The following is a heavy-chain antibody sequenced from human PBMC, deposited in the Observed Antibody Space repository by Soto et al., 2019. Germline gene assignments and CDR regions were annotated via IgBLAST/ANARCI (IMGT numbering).Heavy chain of an antibody. CDR2: IYYSGSA. CDR3: ATFQGGSRYFGY. CDR1: GGSISSGDYY. V-gene: IGHV4-30-4*01. Sequence: TSETLSLTCTVSGGSISSGDYYWSWIRQPPGKGLEWIGYIYYSGSAYYNPSLKSRVTISVDTSKNQFSLKLSSVTAADTAVYYCATFQGGSRYFGYWGQGTLVTVSS. D-gene: IGHD3-9*01. J-gene: IGHJ4*02.